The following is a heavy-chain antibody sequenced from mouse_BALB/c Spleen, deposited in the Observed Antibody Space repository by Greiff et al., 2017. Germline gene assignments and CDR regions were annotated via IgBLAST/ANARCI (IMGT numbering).Heavy chain of an antibody. CDR2: ISYSGST. Sequence: EVQLQESGPGLVKPSQSLSLTCTVTGYSITSDYAWNWIRQFPGNKLEWMGYISYSGSTSYNPSLKSRISITRDTSKNQFFLQLNSVTTEDTATYYCARHYDYDGGFAYWGQGTLVTVSA. CDR3: ARHYDYDGGFAY. J-gene: IGHJ3*01. CDR1: GYSITSDYA. V-gene: IGHV3-2*02. D-gene: IGHD2-4*01.